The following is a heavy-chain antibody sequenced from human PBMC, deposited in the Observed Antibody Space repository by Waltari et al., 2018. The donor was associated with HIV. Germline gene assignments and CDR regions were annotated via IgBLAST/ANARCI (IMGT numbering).Heavy chain of an antibody. CDR1: GYTFTSYY. V-gene: IGHV1-46*01. D-gene: IGHD2-8*01. CDR3: ARVEGYCTNGVCYIQGWFDP. J-gene: IGHJ5*02. CDR2: INTRDGST. Sequence: QVQLVQSGAEVKKPGASVKVSCKASGYTFTSYYMHWVRQGPGQGLGWMGVINTRDGSTRYEQKFQGRVTMTRDTSTSTVNMEVSSLRSEDTAVYYCARVEGYCTNGVCYIQGWFDPWGQGTLVTVSS.